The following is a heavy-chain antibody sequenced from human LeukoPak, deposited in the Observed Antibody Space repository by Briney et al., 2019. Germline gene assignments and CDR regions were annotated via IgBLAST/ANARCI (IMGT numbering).Heavy chain of an antibody. CDR1: GYTFTSYY. CDR2: INPSGGST. J-gene: IGHJ6*03. D-gene: IGHD2-15*01. Sequence: ASVKVSCKASGYTFTSYYMHWVRQAPGQGLEWMGIINPSGGSTSYAQKFQGRVTMTRDMSTSTAYMELSSLRSEDTAVYYCASKELGYCSGGSCLPYYYYYYMDVWGKGTTVTISS. CDR3: ASKELGYCSGGSCLPYYYYYYMDV. V-gene: IGHV1-46*01.